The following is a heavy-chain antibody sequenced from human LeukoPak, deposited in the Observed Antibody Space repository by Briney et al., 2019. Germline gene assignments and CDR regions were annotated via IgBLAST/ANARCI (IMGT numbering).Heavy chain of an antibody. CDR3: ARLGYCSSTSCYKKDFDY. V-gene: IGHV4-39*01. CDR2: IYYSGSA. Sequence: SETLSLTCTVSGGSISSSSYYWGWIRQPPGKGLEWIGSIYYSGSAYYNPSLKSRVTISVDTSKNQFSLKLSSVTAADTAVYYCARLGYCSSTSCYKKDFDYWGQGTLVTVSS. D-gene: IGHD2-2*02. CDR1: GGSISSSSYY. J-gene: IGHJ4*02.